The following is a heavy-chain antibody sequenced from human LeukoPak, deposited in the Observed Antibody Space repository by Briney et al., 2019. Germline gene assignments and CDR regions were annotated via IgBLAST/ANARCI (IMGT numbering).Heavy chain of an antibody. Sequence: SETLSLTCAVYGGSLSGYYWSWIRQPPGKGLEWIGEINHSGSTNYNPSLKSRVTISVDTSKNQFSLKLSSVTAADTAVYYCARHSYGDYVVYFDYWGQGTLVTVSS. CDR2: INHSGST. CDR1: GGSLSGYY. J-gene: IGHJ4*02. CDR3: ARHSYGDYVVYFDY. V-gene: IGHV4-34*01. D-gene: IGHD4-17*01.